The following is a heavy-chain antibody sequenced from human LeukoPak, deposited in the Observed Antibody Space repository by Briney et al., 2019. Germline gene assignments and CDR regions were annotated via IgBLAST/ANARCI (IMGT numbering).Heavy chain of an antibody. V-gene: IGHV4-38-2*02. CDR1: GYSISSGYF. D-gene: IGHD3-22*01. Sequence: SETLSLTCAVSGYSISSGYFWAWTRQPPGKGLEWIGIISHSGSSYSKPSLKSRVIISVYTSNNQFSLKLTSVTAADTATYYCARDGYYYDGSFEYWGQGIRVAVSS. J-gene: IGHJ4*02. CDR2: ISHSGSS. CDR3: ARDGYYYDGSFEY.